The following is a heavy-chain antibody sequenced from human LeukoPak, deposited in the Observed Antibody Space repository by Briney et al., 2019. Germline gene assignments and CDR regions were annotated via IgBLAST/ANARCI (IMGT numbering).Heavy chain of an antibody. CDR2: IYYSGST. CDR1: GGSISSTNYY. Sequence: PSETLSLTCTVSGGSISSTNYYWGWIRQPPGKGLEWIGSIYYSGSTYYNPSLKSRVTISVDTSKNHFSLKLSSVTAADTAVYYCARGSIAARNWFDPWGQGTLVTVSS. CDR3: ARGSIAARNWFDP. V-gene: IGHV4-39*07. J-gene: IGHJ5*02. D-gene: IGHD6-6*01.